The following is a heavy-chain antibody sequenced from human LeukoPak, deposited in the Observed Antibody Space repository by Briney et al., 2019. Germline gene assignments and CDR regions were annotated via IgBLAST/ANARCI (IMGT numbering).Heavy chain of an antibody. V-gene: IGHV3-11*04. CDR1: GFIFRDHY. CDR2: ISSSGYSI. Sequence: GGSLRLSCAGSGFIFRDHYMTWFRQAPGKGLEWVSYISSSGYSIYYANSVKGRFTISRDNAKNSLYLQMNSLRVDDTAVYYCARDRGYSTFDYWGQGTLVTVS. D-gene: IGHD4-23*01. J-gene: IGHJ4*02. CDR3: ARDRGYSTFDY.